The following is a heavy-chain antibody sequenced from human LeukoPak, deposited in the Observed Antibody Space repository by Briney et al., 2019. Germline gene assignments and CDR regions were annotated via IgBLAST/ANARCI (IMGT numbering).Heavy chain of an antibody. CDR3: ARLTWITDY. CDR1: SGSMNKYQ. CDR2: IYSSGYT. D-gene: IGHD5-12*01. Sequence: SETLSLTCTVSSGSMNKYQWNWIRQSAGKGLEWIGRIYSSGYTDYNPPLKSRVTISLDTSKNQFSLTVSSVTAADTAVYYCARLTWITDYWGQGTLVTVSS. V-gene: IGHV4-4*07. J-gene: IGHJ4*02.